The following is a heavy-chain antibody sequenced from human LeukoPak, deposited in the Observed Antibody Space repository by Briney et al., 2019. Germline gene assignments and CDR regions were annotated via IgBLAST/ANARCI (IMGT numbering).Heavy chain of an antibody. Sequence: SETLSLTCTVSGGSISSSNYYWCWIRQPPGKGLEWIGTIYYSGSTYYNPSLKSRITISVDTSKNQFSLRMRSVTAADTAVYYCARPTSKLGSFDYWGQGTLVTVSS. D-gene: IGHD2/OR15-2a*01. J-gene: IGHJ4*02. V-gene: IGHV4-39*01. CDR1: GGSISSSNYY. CDR2: IYYSGST. CDR3: ARPTSKLGSFDY.